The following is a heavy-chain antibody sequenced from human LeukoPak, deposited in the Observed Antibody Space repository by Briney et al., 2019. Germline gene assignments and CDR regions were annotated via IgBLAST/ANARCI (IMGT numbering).Heavy chain of an antibody. CDR3: ARIGQQQLSRYFDL. Sequence: GGSLRLSCAASGFTFSSYSMNWVRQAPGKGLEWVSYISSSSSTIYYADSVKGRFTISRDNAKNSLYLQMNSLRAEDTAVYYCARIGQQQLSRYFDLWGRGTLVTVSS. D-gene: IGHD6-13*01. J-gene: IGHJ2*01. V-gene: IGHV3-48*01. CDR2: ISSSSSTI. CDR1: GFTFSSYS.